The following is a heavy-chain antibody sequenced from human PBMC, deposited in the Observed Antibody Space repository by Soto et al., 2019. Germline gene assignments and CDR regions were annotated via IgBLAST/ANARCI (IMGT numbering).Heavy chain of an antibody. D-gene: IGHD4-17*01. CDR2: IYYSGST. Sequence: QLQLQESGPGLVKPSETLSLTCTVSGGSISSSSYYWGWIRQPPGKGLEWIGSIYYSGSTYYNPSLKSRVTISVDTSKNQFSLKLSSVTAADTAVYYCAGRQGYGERARVDYWGQGTLVTVSS. V-gene: IGHV4-39*01. CDR1: GGSISSSSYY. CDR3: AGRQGYGERARVDY. J-gene: IGHJ4*02.